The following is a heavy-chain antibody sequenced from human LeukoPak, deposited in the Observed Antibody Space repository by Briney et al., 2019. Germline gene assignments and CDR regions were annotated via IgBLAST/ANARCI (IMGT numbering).Heavy chain of an antibody. D-gene: IGHD6-13*01. CDR2: IYYSGST. CDR1: GGSISSGGYY. V-gene: IGHV4-31*03. J-gene: IGHJ4*02. Sequence: SETLSLTCTVSGGSISSGGYYWSWIRQHPGKGLEWIGHIYYSGSTYYNPSLKSRVTISVDTSKNQFSLKLSSVTAADTAVYYCARAIAAAGSPADYWGQGTLVTVSS. CDR3: ARAIAAAGSPADY.